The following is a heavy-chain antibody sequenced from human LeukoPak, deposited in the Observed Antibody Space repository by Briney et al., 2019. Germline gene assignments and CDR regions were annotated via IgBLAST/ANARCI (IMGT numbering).Heavy chain of an antibody. Sequence: SGGSLRLSCAASGFTFSNYGLSWVRQAPGKGLEWVSGITGSGGSTYYADSVKGRFTISRDNSKNTLYLQMNSLRAEDTAVYYCAKEGGRITTKRVDYWGQGTLVTVSS. CDR2: ITGSGGST. CDR1: GFTFSNYG. D-gene: IGHD3-22*01. J-gene: IGHJ4*02. CDR3: AKEGGRITTKRVDY. V-gene: IGHV3-23*01.